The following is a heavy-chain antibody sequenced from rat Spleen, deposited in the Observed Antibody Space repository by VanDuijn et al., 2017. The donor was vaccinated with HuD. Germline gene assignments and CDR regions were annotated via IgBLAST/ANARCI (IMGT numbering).Heavy chain of an antibody. CDR1: GFTFSNYG. V-gene: IGHV5-19*01. J-gene: IGHJ4*01. CDR3: ATDYFGGYVLDA. D-gene: IGHD1-11*01. CDR2: ISPSGGTT. Sequence: EVQLVESGGGLVQPGRSLKLSCAASGFTFSNYGMAWVRQAPTEGLEWVASISPSGGTTYYRDSVKGRFTISRDNEKVTLFLQMDSLRSEDTATYYCATDYFGGYVLDAWGQGTSVTVSS.